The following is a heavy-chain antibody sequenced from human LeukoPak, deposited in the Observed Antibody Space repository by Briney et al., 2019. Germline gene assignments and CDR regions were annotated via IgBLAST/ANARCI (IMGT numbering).Heavy chain of an antibody. D-gene: IGHD2-2*01. CDR1: GGTFSSYA. J-gene: IGHJ6*03. CDR2: IIPIFGTA. Sequence: SVKVSCKASGGTFSSYAIGWVRQAPGQGLEWMGGIIPIFGTANYAQKFQGRVTITADESTSTAYMELSSLRSEDTAVYYCARPDIVVVPAAIDAYYYYYYYMDVWGKGTTVTVSS. V-gene: IGHV1-69*01. CDR3: ARPDIVVVPAAIDAYYYYYYYMDV.